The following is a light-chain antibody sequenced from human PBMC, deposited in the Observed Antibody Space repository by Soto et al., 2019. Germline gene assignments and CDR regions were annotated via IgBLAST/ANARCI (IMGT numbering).Light chain of an antibody. CDR1: QSISSY. CDR2: AAS. CDR3: QQSYTRA. V-gene: IGKV1-39*01. Sequence: DIQMTQSPSSLSASVGDRVTITCRASQSISSYLNWYQQKPGKAPKLLIYAASSLQSGVTSRFSGSGSGTDFTLTISSLQPEDFATYYCQQSYTRAFGPGTKVDIK. J-gene: IGKJ3*01.